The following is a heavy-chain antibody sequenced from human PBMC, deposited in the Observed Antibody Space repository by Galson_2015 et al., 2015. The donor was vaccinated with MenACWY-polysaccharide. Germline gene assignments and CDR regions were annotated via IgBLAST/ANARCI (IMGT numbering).Heavy chain of an antibody. Sequence: TLSLTCAVYGGSFSGYYWTWIRQPPGERLEWIGEINHSGSTNYNPSLKSRVIISTDTSKNQVSLKLSSVTAADTALYYCARRGYSDGSGYYAPIDSWGQGTLVTVSS. V-gene: IGHV4-34*01. CDR2: INHSGST. CDR1: GGSFSGYY. CDR3: ARRGYSDGSGYYAPIDS. D-gene: IGHD3-22*01. J-gene: IGHJ4*02.